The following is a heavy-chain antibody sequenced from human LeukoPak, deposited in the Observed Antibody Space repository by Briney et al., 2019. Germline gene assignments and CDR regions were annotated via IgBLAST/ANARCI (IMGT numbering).Heavy chain of an antibody. CDR1: GGSFSGYY. D-gene: IGHD3-3*01. CDR3: ARLETTGDFWSGYYPYYYYYGMDV. J-gene: IGHJ6*02. CDR2: INHSGST. V-gene: IGHV4-34*01. Sequence: PSETLSLTCAVYGGSFSGYYWSWIRQPPGKGLEWIGEINHSGSTNYNPSLKSQVTISVDTSKNQFSLKLSSVTAADTAVYYCARLETTGDFWSGYYPYYYYYGMDVWGQGTTVTVSS.